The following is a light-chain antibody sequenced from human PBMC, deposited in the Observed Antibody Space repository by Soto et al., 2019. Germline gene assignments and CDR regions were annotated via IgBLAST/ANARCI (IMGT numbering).Light chain of an antibody. J-gene: IGLJ3*02. CDR2: EVS. Sequence: QSVLTQPASVSGSPGQSSTISCTGTSSDVGNYNLVSWFQQHPGKAPKLIIYEVSERPSGVSNRFSGSKSGNTASLTISGLQAEDEADYYCCSYAGSSTLVFGGGTKLTVL. CDR1: SSDVGNYNL. CDR3: CSYAGSSTLV. V-gene: IGLV2-23*02.